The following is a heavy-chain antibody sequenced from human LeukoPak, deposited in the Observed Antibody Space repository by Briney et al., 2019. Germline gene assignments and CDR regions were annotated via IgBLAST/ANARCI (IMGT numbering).Heavy chain of an antibody. J-gene: IGHJ4*02. V-gene: IGHV3-23*01. CDR3: AKIGEPQVYYFDQ. D-gene: IGHD3-10*01. Sequence: GGSLRLSCAASGFTFSSYDMSWVRQAPGKGLEWVSPVSGSGGGTYEDSVKGRFTISRDNPRNTLYLQMNSLRAEDTAVYYCAKIGEPQVYYFDQWGQGTLVTVSS. CDR2: VSGSGGGT. CDR1: GFTFSSYD.